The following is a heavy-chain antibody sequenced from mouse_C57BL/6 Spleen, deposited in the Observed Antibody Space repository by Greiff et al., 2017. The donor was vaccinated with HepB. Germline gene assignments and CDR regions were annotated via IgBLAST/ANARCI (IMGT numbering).Heavy chain of an antibody. CDR3: ARHGPVYGSSFYYAMDY. V-gene: IGHV1-62-2*01. Sequence: QVQLQQSGAELVKPGASVKLSCKASGYTFTEYTIHWVQQRSGQGLEWIGWFYPGSGSIKYNEKFKDKATLTADKSSSTVYMELSRLTSEDSAVYFWARHGPVYGSSFYYAMDYWGQGTSVTVSS. CDR2: FYPGSGSI. CDR1: GYTFTEYT. J-gene: IGHJ4*01. D-gene: IGHD1-1*01.